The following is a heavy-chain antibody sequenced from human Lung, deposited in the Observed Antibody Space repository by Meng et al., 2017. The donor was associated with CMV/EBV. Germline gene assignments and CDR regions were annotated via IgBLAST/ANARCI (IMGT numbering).Heavy chain of an antibody. D-gene: IGHD6-19*01. V-gene: IGHV1-18*01. J-gene: IGHJ4*02. CDR2: ISAYNGNT. Sequence: ASVXVSLLASVYTFTSYVISWVRQAPGQGLEWMGWISAYNGNTNYAQKLQGRVTMTTDTSTSTAYMELRSLRSDDTAVYYCARGIGIAVAGTGVDYWGQGTRVTGAS. CDR1: VYTFTSYV. CDR3: ARGIGIAVAGTGVDY.